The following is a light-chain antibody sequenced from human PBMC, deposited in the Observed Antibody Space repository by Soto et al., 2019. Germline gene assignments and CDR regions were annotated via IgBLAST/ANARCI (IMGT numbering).Light chain of an antibody. J-gene: IGKJ4*01. CDR2: DAS. CDR3: QQRSNWPPT. CDR1: QSISSY. V-gene: IGKV3-11*01. Sequence: EIVLTQSPATLSLSPGESATLSCRASQSISSYLAWYQQKPGQAPRLLIYDASNRATGIPARFSGGGTGTDFTLTISSLEPEDFAVYYCQQRSNWPPTFGGGTKVEIK.